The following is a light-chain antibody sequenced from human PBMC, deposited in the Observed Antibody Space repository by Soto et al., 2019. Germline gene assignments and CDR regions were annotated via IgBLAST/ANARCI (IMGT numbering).Light chain of an antibody. Sequence: QSAPTQPASVSGSPGQSITLSCAGTSSDVGGYNYVSWYQHHPGKAPKLIIYDVTYRPPGIINRFTGSKSGNTASLTISGLQAEDEADYYCSSYTSSNTVVFGGGTKVTVL. CDR1: SSDVGGYNY. CDR2: DVT. V-gene: IGLV2-14*03. CDR3: SSYTSSNTVV. J-gene: IGLJ3*02.